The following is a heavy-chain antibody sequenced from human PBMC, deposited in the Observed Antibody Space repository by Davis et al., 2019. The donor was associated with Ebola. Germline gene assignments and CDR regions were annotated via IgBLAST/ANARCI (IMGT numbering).Heavy chain of an antibody. J-gene: IGHJ6*04. D-gene: IGHD1-26*01. CDR3: AREESGSYLGGMDV. V-gene: IGHV3-23*01. CDR2: ISGSGGST. Sequence: GGSLRLSCAASGFTFSSYAMSWVRQAPGKGLEWVSAISGSGGSTYYADSVKGRFTISRDNSKNTLYLQMNSLRAEDTAVYYCAREESGSYLGGMDVWGKGTTVTVSS. CDR1: GFTFSSYA.